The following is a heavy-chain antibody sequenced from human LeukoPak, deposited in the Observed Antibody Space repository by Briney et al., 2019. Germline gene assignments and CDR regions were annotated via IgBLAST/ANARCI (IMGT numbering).Heavy chain of an antibody. CDR2: ISYDGSNK. Sequence: GGSLRLSCAASGFTFSSYGMHWGRQAAGKGLELVAVISYDGSNKYYADSVKGRFTISRDNSKNTLYLQMTSLRAEDTAVYYCAKDSGQWLVNVMDVWGQGTTVTVSS. CDR1: GFTFSSYG. V-gene: IGHV3-30*18. D-gene: IGHD6-19*01. J-gene: IGHJ6*02. CDR3: AKDSGQWLVNVMDV.